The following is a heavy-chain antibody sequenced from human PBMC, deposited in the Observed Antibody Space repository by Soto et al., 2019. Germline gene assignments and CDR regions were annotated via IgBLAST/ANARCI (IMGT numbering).Heavy chain of an antibody. CDR3: ARLRGSIENPDYYYYGMDV. CDR2: INHSGST. V-gene: IGHV4-34*01. J-gene: IGHJ6*02. D-gene: IGHD3-16*02. CDR1: GGSFSGYY. Sequence: ASETLSLTCAVYGGSFSGYYWSWIRQPPGKGLEWIGEINHSGSTNYNPSLKSRVTISVDTSKNQFSLKLSSVTAADTAVYYCARLRGSIENPDYYYYGMDVWGQGTTVTVSS.